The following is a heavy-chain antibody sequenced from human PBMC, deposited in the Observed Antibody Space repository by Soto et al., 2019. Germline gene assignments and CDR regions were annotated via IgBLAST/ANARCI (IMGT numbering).Heavy chain of an antibody. CDR3: ARNYTPGYRVVWSNYDYYYGMDV. Sequence: PSQTLSLTCAISGDSVSSNSAAWNWIRQSPSRGLEWLGRTYYRSKWYNDYAVSVKSRITINPDTSKNQFSLQLNSVTPEDTAVYYCARNYTPGYRVVWSNYDYYYGMDVWGQGTSVTVSS. V-gene: IGHV6-1*01. J-gene: IGHJ6*02. CDR2: TYYRSKWYN. D-gene: IGHD6-13*01. CDR1: GDSVSSNSAA.